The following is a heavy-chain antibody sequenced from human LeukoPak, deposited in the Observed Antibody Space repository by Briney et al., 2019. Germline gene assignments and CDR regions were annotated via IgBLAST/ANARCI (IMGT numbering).Heavy chain of an antibody. CDR2: IYYSGST. Sequence: PSETLSLTCAVYGGSFSGYYWSWIRQPPGKGLEWIGSIYYSGSTYYNPSLKSRVTISVDTSKNQFSLKLSSVTAADTAVYYCARVNSWTEEPDTGFDYWGQGILVTVSS. J-gene: IGHJ4*02. D-gene: IGHD1-14*01. CDR1: GGSFSGYY. CDR3: ARVNSWTEEPDTGFDY. V-gene: IGHV4-34*01.